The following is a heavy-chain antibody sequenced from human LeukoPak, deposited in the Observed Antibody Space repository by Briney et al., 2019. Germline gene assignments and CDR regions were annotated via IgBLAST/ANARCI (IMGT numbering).Heavy chain of an antibody. J-gene: IGHJ4*02. CDR1: GFTFRMSA. D-gene: IGHD6-13*01. Sequence: GGSLRLSCAASGFTFRMSAMTWVRQAPGKGQEWVSGIASSDDSTYYADSVKGRFTISRDNSKNTVYLQMNSLRVDDTAVYYCAKDLSWFFDHWGQGILVTVSS. CDR2: IASSDDST. CDR3: AKDLSWFFDH. V-gene: IGHV3-23*01.